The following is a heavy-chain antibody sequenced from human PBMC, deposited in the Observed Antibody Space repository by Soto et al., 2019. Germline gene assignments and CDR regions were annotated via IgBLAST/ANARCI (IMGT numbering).Heavy chain of an antibody. J-gene: IGHJ4*02. V-gene: IGHV3-74*01. CDR2: INTDGSST. Sequence: EVQLVESGGGLVQPGGSLRLSCAASGFTFSSYWMHWVRQAPGKGLVWVSHINTDGSSTRYADSVKGRFTISRDNAKNTLDLQENCRRGQESLVYNCAGGGHYASGSLGDWGQGTLVTVSS. D-gene: IGHD3-10*01. CDR3: AGGGHYASGSLGD. CDR1: GFTFSSYW.